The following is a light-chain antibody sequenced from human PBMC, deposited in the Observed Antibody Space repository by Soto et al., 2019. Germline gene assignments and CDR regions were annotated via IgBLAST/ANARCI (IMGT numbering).Light chain of an antibody. CDR3: SSYTSSSTYV. J-gene: IGLJ1*01. Sequence: QSALTQPGSVSGSPGQSITISCTGSGSDVGRYDYVSWYQHHPGKAPKVMIYEVTNRPSGVSNRSSGSKSGNTASLTISGLVAEDEADYYCSSYTSSSTYVYGTGRKLTVL. CDR1: GSDVGRYDY. CDR2: EVT. V-gene: IGLV2-14*01.